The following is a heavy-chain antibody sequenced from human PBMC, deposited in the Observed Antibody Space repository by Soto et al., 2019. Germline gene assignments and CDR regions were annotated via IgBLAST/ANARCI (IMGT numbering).Heavy chain of an antibody. Sequence: PGGSLRLSCAASGFTFSSYSMNWVRQAPGKGLEWVSSISSSSSYIYYADSVKGRFTISGDNAKNSLYLQMNSLRAEDTAVYYCARVGGGYQLLHAFDIWGQGTMVTVS. CDR3: ARVGGGYQLLHAFDI. J-gene: IGHJ3*02. CDR1: GFTFSSYS. D-gene: IGHD2-2*01. CDR2: ISSSSSYI. V-gene: IGHV3-21*01.